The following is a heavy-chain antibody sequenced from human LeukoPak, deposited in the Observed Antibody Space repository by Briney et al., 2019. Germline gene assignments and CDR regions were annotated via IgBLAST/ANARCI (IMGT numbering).Heavy chain of an antibody. CDR1: GGSISSGSYF. Sequence: PSETLSLTCTVSGGSISSGSYFWSWIRQPAGKGLEWIGRIYTSGSTNYNPSLKSRVTISVDTSKNQFSLKLSSVTAADTAVYYCARGRVTVWGSYRHRTNSYYFDYWGQGTLVTVSS. D-gene: IGHD3-16*02. CDR3: ARGRVTVWGSYRHRTNSYYFDY. V-gene: IGHV4-61*02. J-gene: IGHJ4*02. CDR2: IYTSGST.